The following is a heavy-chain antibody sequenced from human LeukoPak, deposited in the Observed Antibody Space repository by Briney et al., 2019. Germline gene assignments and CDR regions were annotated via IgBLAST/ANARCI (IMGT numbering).Heavy chain of an antibody. CDR2: ISSSSSYI. D-gene: IGHD2-15*01. V-gene: IGHV3-21*01. Sequence: GGSLRLSCTASGFTFGDYAMSWFRQAPGKGLEWVSSISSSSSYIYYADSVKGRFTISRDNAKNSLYLQMNSLRAEDTAVYYCARALGCSGGSCYPRGYWGQGTLVTVSS. J-gene: IGHJ4*02. CDR3: ARALGCSGGSCYPRGY. CDR1: GFTFGDYA.